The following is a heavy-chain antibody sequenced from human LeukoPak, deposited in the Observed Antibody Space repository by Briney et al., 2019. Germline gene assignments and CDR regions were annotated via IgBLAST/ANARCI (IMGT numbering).Heavy chain of an antibody. D-gene: IGHD3-10*01. J-gene: IGHJ3*02. Sequence: SETLSLTCTVSGGSISSYYWSWIRQPPGKGLEWIGYIYYSGSTNYNPSLKSRVTISVDTSKNQFSLKLSSVTAADTAVYYCARGRGPRAADAFDIWGQGTMVTVSS. CDR3: ARGRGPRAADAFDI. V-gene: IGHV4-59*01. CDR2: IYYSGST. CDR1: GGSISSYY.